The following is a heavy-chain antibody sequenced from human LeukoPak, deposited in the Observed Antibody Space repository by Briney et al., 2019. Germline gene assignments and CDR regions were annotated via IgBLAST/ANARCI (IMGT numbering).Heavy chain of an antibody. D-gene: IGHD3-10*01. V-gene: IGHV3-7*01. CDR2: IKQDGSEK. CDR3: AGDGAITMVRGVIREYYFDY. Sequence: PGGSLRLSCAASGFTFSSYWMSWVRQAPGKGLEWVANIKQDGSEKYYVDSVKGRFTISRDNAKNSLYLQMNSLRAEDTAVYYCAGDGAITMVRGVIREYYFDYWGQGTLVTVSS. CDR1: GFTFSSYW. J-gene: IGHJ4*02.